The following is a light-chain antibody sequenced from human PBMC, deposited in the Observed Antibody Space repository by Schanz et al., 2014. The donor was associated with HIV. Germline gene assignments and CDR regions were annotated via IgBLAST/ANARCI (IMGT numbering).Light chain of an antibody. CDR3: QQSYSATPYT. CDR2: ASS. CDR1: QGISIS. Sequence: DIQMPPSPSSLSASVGDRVTITCRSSQGISISLNWYQQKPGKAPRLLIYASSLLHTGVPSRFSGSGSGTHFTLTITGLQFEDFATYYCQQSYSATPYTFGQGTKVEIK. J-gene: IGKJ2*01. V-gene: IGKV1-39*01.